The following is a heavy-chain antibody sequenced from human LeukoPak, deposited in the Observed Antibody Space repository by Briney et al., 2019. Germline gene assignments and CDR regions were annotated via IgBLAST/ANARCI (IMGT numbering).Heavy chain of an antibody. CDR2: MNPNSGNT. Sequence: GASVKVSCKTSGYNFNEYNINWVRQAPGHGLEWMGWMNPNSGNTGYAQKFQGRVTMTRNTSISTAYMELSSLRSEDTAVYYCVSFTEAGNGNWFDPWGQGTLVTVSS. D-gene: IGHD6-19*01. V-gene: IGHV1-8*01. CDR1: GYNFNEYN. J-gene: IGHJ5*02. CDR3: VSFTEAGNGNWFDP.